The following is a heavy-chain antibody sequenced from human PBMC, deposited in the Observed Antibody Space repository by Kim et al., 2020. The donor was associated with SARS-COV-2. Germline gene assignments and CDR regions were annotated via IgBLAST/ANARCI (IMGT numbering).Heavy chain of an antibody. CDR2: IRSKAYGGTT. J-gene: IGHJ4*02. Sequence: GGSLRLSCTASGFTFGDYAMSWFRQAPGKGLEWVGFIRSKAYGGTTEYAASVKGRFTISRDDSKSIAYLQMNSLKTEDTAVYYCTRDTREILWFGESYYFDYWGQGTLVTVSS. V-gene: IGHV3-49*03. CDR1: GFTFGDYA. D-gene: IGHD3-10*01. CDR3: TRDTREILWFGESYYFDY.